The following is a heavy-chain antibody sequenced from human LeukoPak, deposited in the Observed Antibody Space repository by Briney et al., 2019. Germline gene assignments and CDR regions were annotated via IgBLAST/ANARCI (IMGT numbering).Heavy chain of an antibody. CDR2: LHYCGTT. Sequence: PSDTLSLTCTVSGGSISCYYWSWIRQPPGKGLECIGYLHYCGTTIHHPSLKSRVTISVDTSQKQFSLGLSSVTAEDTAVYYCARHFRDRGPAQPDFDYWGQGTLVTVSS. D-gene: IGHD2-2*01. V-gene: IGHV4-59*08. CDR3: ARHFRDRGPAQPDFDY. J-gene: IGHJ4*02. CDR1: GGSISCYY.